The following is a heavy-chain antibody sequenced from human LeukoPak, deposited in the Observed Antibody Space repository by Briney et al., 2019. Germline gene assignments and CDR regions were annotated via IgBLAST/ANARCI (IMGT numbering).Heavy chain of an antibody. V-gene: IGHV4-59*01. Sequence: PSETLSLTCTVSGGSISSYYWSWIRQPPGKGLEWIGYIYYSGSTIYNPSLKSRVTISVDTSKNQFSLKLSSVTAADTAVYYCARLTRRGYGDYVSLFDYWGQGTLVTVSS. CDR2: IYYSGST. CDR1: GGSISSYY. J-gene: IGHJ4*02. D-gene: IGHD4-17*01. CDR3: ARLTRRGYGDYVSLFDY.